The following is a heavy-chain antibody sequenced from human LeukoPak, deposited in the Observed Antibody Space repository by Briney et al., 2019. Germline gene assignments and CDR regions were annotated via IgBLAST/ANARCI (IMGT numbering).Heavy chain of an antibody. D-gene: IGHD3-22*01. Sequence: GGSLRLSCAASGFTFSTYAIHWVRQAPGKGLEWVAFISYDGSNKYYADSVKGRFTISRDNSKNTLYLQMNSLRAEDTAVCYCARGYYGSGGYYSLPGDYWGQGTLVTVSS. CDR3: ARGYYGSGGYYSLPGDY. J-gene: IGHJ4*02. V-gene: IGHV3-30*04. CDR1: GFTFSTYA. CDR2: ISYDGSNK.